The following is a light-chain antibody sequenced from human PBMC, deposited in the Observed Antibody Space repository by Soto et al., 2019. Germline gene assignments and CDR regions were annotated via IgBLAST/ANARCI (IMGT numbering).Light chain of an antibody. CDR2: EVS. CDR1: QTLLHSNGKSY. Sequence: DIVMTQTPLSLSVTPGQSASISCRSSQTLLHSNGKSYLYWYLQKAGQAPQLLIYEVSNRFSGVPDRFSGSGSGTDFTLKISRVEAEDVGVYYCLQSLHFPLTFGRGTKVEIK. J-gene: IGKJ4*01. V-gene: IGKV2D-29*01. CDR3: LQSLHFPLT.